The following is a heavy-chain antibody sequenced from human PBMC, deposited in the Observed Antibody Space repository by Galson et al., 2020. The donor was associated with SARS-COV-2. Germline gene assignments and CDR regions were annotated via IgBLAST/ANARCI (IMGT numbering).Heavy chain of an antibody. J-gene: IGHJ6*02. D-gene: IGHD3-16*02. Sequence: GGSLRLSCAASGFTFSSYGMHWVRQAPGKGLEWVAVISYDGSNKYYADSVKGRFTISRDNSKNTLYLQMNSLRAKDTAVYYCAKDGIRITFGGVIGSSGYYGMDVWGQGTTVTVSS. CDR2: ISYDGSNK. CDR1: GFTFSSYG. V-gene: IGHV3-30*18. CDR3: AKDGIRITFGGVIGSSGYYGMDV.